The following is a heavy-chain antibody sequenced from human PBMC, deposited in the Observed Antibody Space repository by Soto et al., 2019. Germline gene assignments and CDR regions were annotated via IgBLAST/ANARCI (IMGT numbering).Heavy chain of an antibody. CDR2: ISARGGTT. CDR3: AEDRGFGAGHGMDV. CDR1: GFTFSNYA. Sequence: EVQLLESGGDLVQPGGSLRLSCEASGFTFSNYAMSWVRQAPGKGLEWVTGISARGGTTYYVDSVKGRFTISRDNSKITLYLQMNALSAEGRAVYYWAEDRGFGAGHGMDVWGHGTTVTVSS. V-gene: IGHV3-23*01. J-gene: IGHJ6*02. D-gene: IGHD3-10*01.